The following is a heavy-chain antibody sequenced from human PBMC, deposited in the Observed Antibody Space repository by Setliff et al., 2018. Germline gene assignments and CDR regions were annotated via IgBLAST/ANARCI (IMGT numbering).Heavy chain of an antibody. J-gene: IGHJ6*03. V-gene: IGHV1-18*01. Sequence: ASVKVSCKASGYSFSDSAVNWVRQAPGQGLQWVGWISVYSGNAYYAQTLQDRVTLTTDTSTTTAYLELRSLRPDGTAIYYCAKDSRAYYYYMDVWGNGTTVTVSS. D-gene: IGHD3-10*01. CDR2: ISVYSGNA. CDR3: AKDSRAYYYYMDV. CDR1: GYSFSDSA.